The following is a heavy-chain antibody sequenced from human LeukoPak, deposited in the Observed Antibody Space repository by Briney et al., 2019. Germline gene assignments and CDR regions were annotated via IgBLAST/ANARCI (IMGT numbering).Heavy chain of an antibody. V-gene: IGHV1-46*01. Sequence: ASVTVSCKASGYTFTNYYMHWLRPPPGKELEWKGVINRSGGSKSDAQKFQGRVTMTRDTSTMTVYMELSSLRSEDTALYYCARNSYYFDYWGQGTLVTVSS. CDR1: GYTFTNYY. D-gene: IGHD4-23*01. CDR3: ARNSYYFDY. CDR2: INRSGGSK. J-gene: IGHJ4*02.